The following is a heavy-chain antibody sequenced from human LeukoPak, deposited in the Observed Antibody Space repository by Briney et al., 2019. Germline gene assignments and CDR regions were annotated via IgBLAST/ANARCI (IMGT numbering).Heavy chain of an antibody. Sequence: SETLSLTCTVSGGSISSGDHYWSWIRQPPGRGLEWIGYIYYSGSTYYNPSLKSRVTISVDTSKNQFSLKLSSVTAADTAVYYCARDSYYDFWSGPLGMDVWGQGTTVTVSS. CDR3: ARDSYYDFWSGPLGMDV. CDR1: GGSISSGDHY. J-gene: IGHJ6*02. V-gene: IGHV4-30-4*01. CDR2: IYYSGST. D-gene: IGHD3-3*01.